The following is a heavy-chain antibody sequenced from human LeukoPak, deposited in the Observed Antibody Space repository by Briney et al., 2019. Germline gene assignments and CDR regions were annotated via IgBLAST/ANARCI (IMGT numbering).Heavy chain of an antibody. Sequence: ASVKVSRKASGYTFTGYYMHWVRQAPGQGLEWMGWINPNSGGTNYAQKFQGRVTMTRDTSISTAYMELSRLRSDDTAVYYCAREMATTPFAFDYWGQGTLVTVSS. CDR2: INPNSGGT. CDR1: GYTFTGYY. D-gene: IGHD5-24*01. CDR3: AREMATTPFAFDY. V-gene: IGHV1-2*02. J-gene: IGHJ4*02.